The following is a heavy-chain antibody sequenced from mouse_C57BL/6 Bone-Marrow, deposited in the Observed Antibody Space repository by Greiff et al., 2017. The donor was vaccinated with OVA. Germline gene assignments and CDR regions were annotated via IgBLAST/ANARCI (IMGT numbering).Heavy chain of an antibody. V-gene: IGHV14-2*01. CDR3: ASSGGYDSNRYFYV. CDR1: GFNIKDYY. CDR2: IDPEDGDT. D-gene: IGHD2-2*01. J-gene: IGHJ1*03. Sequence: EVQLVESGAELVKPGASVKLSCTASGFNIKDYYMHWVKQRPEQGLEWIGRIDPEDGDTKYAQKFQGKATITADTSSNTAYLQHSSLTSEDTSFYYCASSGGYDSNRYFYVWCTGTTVTVSS.